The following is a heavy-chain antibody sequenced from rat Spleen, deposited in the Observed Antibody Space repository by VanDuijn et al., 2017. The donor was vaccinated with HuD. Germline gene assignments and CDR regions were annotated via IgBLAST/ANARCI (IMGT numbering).Heavy chain of an antibody. CDR1: GFTFNDHF. Sequence: EVQLVESNGGLVQPGRSLKLSCAASGFTFNDHFMAWVRQAPTKGLEWVATISYDGGSTYYRDSVKGRFTISRDNAKNTLFLQMDSLRSEDTATYYCARLLTTVADYWGQGVMVTVSS. V-gene: IGHV5-29*01. D-gene: IGHD1-8*01. J-gene: IGHJ2*01. CDR3: ARLLTTVADY. CDR2: ISYDGGST.